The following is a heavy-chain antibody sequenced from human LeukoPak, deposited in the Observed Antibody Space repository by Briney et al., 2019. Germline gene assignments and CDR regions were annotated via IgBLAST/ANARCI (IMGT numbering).Heavy chain of an antibody. V-gene: IGHV3-7*01. CDR1: GYTFSSYW. J-gene: IGHJ4*02. CDR3: ARIGPTYSSGWYDDY. D-gene: IGHD6-19*01. Sequence: GASLKLSCAASGYTFSSYWMSWVRQAPGQGLEWMANIKHNGGEKGYAEYVKGRFTMSRDTSMSSVYMQMNSLRAEDTAVYYCARIGPTYSSGWYDDYWGQGTLVTVSS. CDR2: IKHNGGEK.